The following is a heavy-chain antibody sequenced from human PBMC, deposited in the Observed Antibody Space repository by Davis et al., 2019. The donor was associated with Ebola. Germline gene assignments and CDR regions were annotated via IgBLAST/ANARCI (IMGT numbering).Heavy chain of an antibody. CDR2: IYSGGST. CDR3: ARDTVLWGWFDP. J-gene: IGHJ5*02. D-gene: IGHD4-17*01. CDR1: GFTVSSNY. Sequence: GESLKISCAASGFTVSSNYMSWVRQAPGKGLEWVSVIYSGGSTYYADSVKGRFTISRDNSKNTLYLQMNSLRAEDTAVYYCARDTVLWGWFDPWGQGSLVTVSS. V-gene: IGHV3-66*01.